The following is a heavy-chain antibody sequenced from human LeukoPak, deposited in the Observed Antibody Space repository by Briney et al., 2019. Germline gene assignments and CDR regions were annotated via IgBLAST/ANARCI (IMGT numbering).Heavy chain of an antibody. V-gene: IGHV4-34*01. CDR1: GGSLSGYY. CDR3: AREGVLPRRVGMDV. Sequence: SETLSPTCAVYGGSLSGYYWSWIRQPPGKGLEWIGEINHSGSTNYNPSPKSRVTISIDTSKNQFSLKLSSVTAADTAVYYCAREGVLPRRVGMDVWGQGTTVTVSS. J-gene: IGHJ6*02. D-gene: IGHD2-8*01. CDR2: INHSGST.